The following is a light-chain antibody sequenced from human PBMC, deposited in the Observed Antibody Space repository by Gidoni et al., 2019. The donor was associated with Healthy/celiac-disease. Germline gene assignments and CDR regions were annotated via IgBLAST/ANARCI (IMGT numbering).Light chain of an antibody. CDR3: QQYDSTPIT. Sequence: DIVMTHSPDSLAVSLGERATINCKSSQSVLYSSNNKNYLAWYQQKPGQPPKLLIYWASTRESGVPDRFSGSGSGTDFTLTISSLQAEDVAVYYCQQYDSTPITFGQGTRLEIK. CDR1: QSVLYSSNNKNY. J-gene: IGKJ5*01. V-gene: IGKV4-1*01. CDR2: WAS.